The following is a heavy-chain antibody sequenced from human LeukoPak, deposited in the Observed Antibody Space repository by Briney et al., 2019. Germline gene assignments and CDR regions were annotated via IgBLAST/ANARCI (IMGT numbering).Heavy chain of an antibody. V-gene: IGHV4-34*01. CDR2: INHSGST. CDR1: GGSFSGYY. Sequence: PSETLSLTCAVYGGSFSGYYWSWIRQPPGKGLEWIGEINHSGSTNYNPSLKSRVTISVDTSKNQFSLKLSSVTAADTAVYYCARGIAAAGTGVDYWGQGTLVTVSS. CDR3: ARGIAAAGTGVDY. D-gene: IGHD6-13*01. J-gene: IGHJ4*02.